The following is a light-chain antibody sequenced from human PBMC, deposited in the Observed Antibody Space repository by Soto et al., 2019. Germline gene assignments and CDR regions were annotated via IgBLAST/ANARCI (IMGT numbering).Light chain of an antibody. Sequence: QSVLTQPASVSGSPGQSITISCTGTSSDVGGYNYVPWYQQHPGKAPKLMIYEVSNRPSGVSNRFSGSKSGNTASLTISGLHTEDEADYYCASYTSSSTGVFGTGTKVTVL. CDR1: SSDVGGYNY. V-gene: IGLV2-14*01. CDR3: ASYTSSSTGV. J-gene: IGLJ1*01. CDR2: EVS.